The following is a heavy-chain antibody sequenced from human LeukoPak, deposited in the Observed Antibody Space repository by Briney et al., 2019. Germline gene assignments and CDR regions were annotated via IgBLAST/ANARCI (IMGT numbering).Heavy chain of an antibody. CDR1: GGSFSGYY. CDR2: INHSGST. J-gene: IGHJ4*02. CDR3: ARRMGSGYSDY. D-gene: IGHD3-22*01. V-gene: IGHV4-34*01. Sequence: SETLSLTCAVYGGSFSGYYWSWIRQPPGKGLEWIGEINHSGSTNYNPSLKSRVTISEDTSKNQFSLKLSSVTAADTAVYYCARRMGSGYSDYWGQGTLVTVSS.